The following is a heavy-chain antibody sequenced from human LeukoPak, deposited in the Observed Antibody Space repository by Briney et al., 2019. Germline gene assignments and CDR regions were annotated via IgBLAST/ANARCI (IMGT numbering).Heavy chain of an antibody. CDR3: ASNSGISAALPGY. D-gene: IGHD6-13*01. Sequence: GGSLRLSCAASGFTFSDYYMSWIRQAPGKGLEWVSYISTSDDTIYYADSVKGRFTISRDNAKNSLFLQMNSLRADDTAVYYCASNSGISAALPGYWGQGTLVTVSS. CDR1: GFTFSDYY. J-gene: IGHJ4*02. V-gene: IGHV3-11*01. CDR2: ISTSDDTI.